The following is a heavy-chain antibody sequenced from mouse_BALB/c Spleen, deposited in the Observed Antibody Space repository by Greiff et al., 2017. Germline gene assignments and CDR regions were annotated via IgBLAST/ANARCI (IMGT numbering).Heavy chain of an antibody. CDR2: INPSSGYT. CDR3: ARSELWLRRGYYFDY. Sequence: LVESGAELARPGASVKMSCKASGYTFTSYTMHWVKQRPGQGLEWIGYINPSSGYTNYNQKFKDKATLTADKSSSTAYMQLSSLTSEDSAVYYCARSELWLRRGYYFDYWGQGTTLTVSS. CDR1: GYTFTSYT. D-gene: IGHD2-2*01. J-gene: IGHJ2*01. V-gene: IGHV1-4*01.